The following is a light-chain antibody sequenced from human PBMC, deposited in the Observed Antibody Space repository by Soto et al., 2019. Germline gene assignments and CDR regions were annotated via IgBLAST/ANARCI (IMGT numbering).Light chain of an antibody. CDR2: AND. CDR1: SSNVGVNP. CDR3: AAWDDNMYGLA. V-gene: IGLV1-44*01. J-gene: IGLJ2*01. Sequence: QSVLTQPPSTSGTPVQRVTISCSGGSSNVGVNPVNWYQQFPGSAPRLLIYANDQRPSGVPGRFSGSKSGTSASLAISGLQSEDESDYDCAAWDDNMYGLALGGGTTVTVL.